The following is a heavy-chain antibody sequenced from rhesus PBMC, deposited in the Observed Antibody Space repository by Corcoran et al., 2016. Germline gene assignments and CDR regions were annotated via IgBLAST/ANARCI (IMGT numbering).Heavy chain of an antibody. V-gene: IGHV7-114*01. Sequence: QVQLVQSGAEGKQPGAAVKVACQPSGYSFTSLGIHFVRQAQGQRLEWMGWINTGTGNPTYAQGIKERFTFSMDTSISMAYLQISSLKAEDTAVYYCSRHVNWYFDIWGPGTPITISS. CDR1: GYSFTSLG. CDR3: SRHVNWYFDI. CDR2: INTGTGNP. J-gene: IGHJ2*01.